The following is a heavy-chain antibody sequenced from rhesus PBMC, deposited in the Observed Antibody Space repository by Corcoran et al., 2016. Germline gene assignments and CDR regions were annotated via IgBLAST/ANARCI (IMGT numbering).Heavy chain of an antibody. CDR2: INGCGGAS. CDR3: ARGGHCLDY. Sequence: QVQLQESGPGLVKPSETLSLTCAVPGGSFSDFYWGWIRQPPGKGREWIGYINGCGGASDCNPSLKTRVTSSTDTSKDQFTLKLSSVTAADTAVYYCARGGHCLDYWGQGVLVTVSS. J-gene: IGHJ4*01. D-gene: IGHD1-44*01. V-gene: IGHV4-165*01. CDR1: GGSFSDFY.